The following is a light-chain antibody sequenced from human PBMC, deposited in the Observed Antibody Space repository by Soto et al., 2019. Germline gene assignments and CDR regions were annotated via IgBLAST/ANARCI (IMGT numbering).Light chain of an antibody. CDR3: QQYNSWPLT. V-gene: IGKV3-15*01. Sequence: TQYPATLSVSPGERATLSCRASQTVSNNLAWYQQKPGQAPRLLFYSSSTRATGVPARFSGSRSGTDFTLTISSLQSEDFAVYYCQQYNSWPLTFGGGTKVETK. CDR1: QTVSNN. J-gene: IGKJ4*01. CDR2: SSS.